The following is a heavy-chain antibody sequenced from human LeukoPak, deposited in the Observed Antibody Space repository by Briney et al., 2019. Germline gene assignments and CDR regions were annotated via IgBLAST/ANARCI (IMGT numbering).Heavy chain of an antibody. CDR1: GFTFSSYG. D-gene: IGHD2-15*01. V-gene: IGHV3-30*02. J-gene: IGHJ4*02. CDR2: IRYDGTNK. Sequence: GGSLRLSCAASGFTFSSYGMHWVRQAPGKGLEWVAFIRYDGTNKYYADSVKGRFTISRDNPKNTLYLQMNSLRAEDTAVYYCAKDRAAAFDYWGQGTLVTVSS. CDR3: AKDRAAAFDY.